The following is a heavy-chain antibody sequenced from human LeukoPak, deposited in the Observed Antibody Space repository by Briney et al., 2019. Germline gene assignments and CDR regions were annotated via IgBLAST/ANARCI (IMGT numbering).Heavy chain of an antibody. J-gene: IGHJ3*02. Sequence: ASVKVSCKASGYTFTSYDINWVRQATGQGLEWMGWMNPNSGNTGYAQKFQGRVTMTRNTSISTAYMELSSLRSEDTAVYYCARGSPHYYDSSDDAFDIWGQGTMVAVSS. CDR2: MNPNSGNT. CDR3: ARGSPHYYDSSDDAFDI. V-gene: IGHV1-8*01. D-gene: IGHD3-22*01. CDR1: GYTFTSYD.